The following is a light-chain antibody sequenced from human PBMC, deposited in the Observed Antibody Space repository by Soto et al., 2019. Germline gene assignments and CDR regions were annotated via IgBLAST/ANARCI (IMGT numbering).Light chain of an antibody. Sequence: DIVLTQSPGTLSLSPGERATLSCRASQTVRDGYLAWYQQKPGQAPRLFIYGASARATGIPDRISGSGSGTDFTLTISGLEPEDFAGYYCQQYGVSMFTFGQGAKLELK. CDR2: GAS. V-gene: IGKV3-20*01. J-gene: IGKJ2*01. CDR3: QQYGVSMFT. CDR1: QTVRDGY.